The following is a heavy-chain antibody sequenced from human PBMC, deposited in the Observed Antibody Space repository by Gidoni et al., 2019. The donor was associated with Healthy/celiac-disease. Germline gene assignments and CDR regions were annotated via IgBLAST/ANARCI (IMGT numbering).Heavy chain of an antibody. Sequence: EVQLVESGGGLVKPGGSLRLSCAASGFTFSSYSMNWVRQAPGKGLEWVSSISSSSSYIYYADSVKGRFTISRDNAKNSLYLQMNSLRAEDTAVYYCARLWSPAKPLRYFDWLFDYWGQGTLVTVSS. CDR2: ISSSSSYI. CDR1: GFTFSSYS. V-gene: IGHV3-21*01. CDR3: ARLWSPAKPLRYFDWLFDY. D-gene: IGHD3-9*01. J-gene: IGHJ4*02.